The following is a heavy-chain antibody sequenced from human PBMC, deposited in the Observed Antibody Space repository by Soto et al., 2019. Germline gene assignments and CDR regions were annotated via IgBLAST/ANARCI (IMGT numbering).Heavy chain of an antibody. D-gene: IGHD2-15*01. J-gene: IGHJ5*01. CDR3: ARGRYCLTGRCFPNWFDS. CDR2: IYKSTTT. Sequence: QVHLLESGPGLVKPSQTLSLTCSVSGDSISTVDYFWAWIRQPPGQALEYIGYIYKSTTTYYNPSLDSRFAISLDTSKSQFSLTVTSVTAADTAVYFCARGRYCLTGRCFPNWFDSWGQGTLVTVSS. V-gene: IGHV4-30-4*01. CDR1: GDSISTVDYF.